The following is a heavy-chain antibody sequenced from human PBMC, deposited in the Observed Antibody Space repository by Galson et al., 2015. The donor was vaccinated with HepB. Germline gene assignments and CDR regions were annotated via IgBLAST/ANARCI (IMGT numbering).Heavy chain of an antibody. Sequence: PALVKPTQTLTLTCTFSGFSVNTAGVGVGWIRQPPGKALEWLALIYWDDDKHYNPFLKSRISITKDASKNQVALMMTDMDPGDTATYFCAHRPLTFRSDRGGYWNYFDNWGQGTLVVVSS. CDR2: IYWDDDK. J-gene: IGHJ4*02. V-gene: IGHV2-5*02. CDR3: AHRPLTFRSDRGGYWNYFDN. CDR1: GFSVNTAGVG. D-gene: IGHD2-21*01.